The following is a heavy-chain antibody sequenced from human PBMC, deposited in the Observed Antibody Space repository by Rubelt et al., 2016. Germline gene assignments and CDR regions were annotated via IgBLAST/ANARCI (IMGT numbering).Heavy chain of an antibody. CDR2: LYTTGNT. CDR1: GGSISSRTYY. V-gene: IGHV4-39*07. CDR3: ATGGQAQRSVDY. D-gene: IGHD3-10*01. J-gene: IGHJ4*02. Sequence: QLQLQESGPGLVKPSETLSLTCSVSGGSISSRTYYWGWVRQPPGKGLEWIANLYTTGNTDYNPSLKSRVTMSVDTSKNQFSGELSSGTAADTAAYYGATGGQAQRSVDYWGEGTLVTVAS.